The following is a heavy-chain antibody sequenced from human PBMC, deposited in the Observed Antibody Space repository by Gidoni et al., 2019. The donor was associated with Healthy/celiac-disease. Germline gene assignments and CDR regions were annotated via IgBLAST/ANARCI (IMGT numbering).Heavy chain of an antibody. Sequence: EVQLVQSGAEVTKPGESLKISCKGSGYSFTSYWIGWVRQMPGKGLEWMGFIYPGDSDTRYSPSFQGQVTISADKSISTAYLQWSSLKASDTAMYYCARRAVVVPAANRGAFDIWGQGTMVTVSS. J-gene: IGHJ3*02. CDR2: IYPGDSDT. CDR3: ARRAVVVPAANRGAFDI. D-gene: IGHD2-2*01. CDR1: GYSFTSYW. V-gene: IGHV5-51*01.